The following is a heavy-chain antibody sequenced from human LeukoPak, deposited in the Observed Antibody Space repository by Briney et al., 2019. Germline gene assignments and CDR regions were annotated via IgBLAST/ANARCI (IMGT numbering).Heavy chain of an antibody. CDR1: GFAFNSYT. CDR2: ITSRGTHI. D-gene: IGHD4-11*01. J-gene: IGHJ6*03. Sequence: GGSLRLSCAASGFAFNSYTIKWVRQAPGKGLEWVSAITSRGTHIYNADSVKRRFTISRDNAATSAYLQMSSLRAEDTAVYYCARVAQGATTENYYYYYMDVWGKGTTVTVSS. V-gene: IGHV3-21*01. CDR3: ARVAQGATTENYYYYYMDV.